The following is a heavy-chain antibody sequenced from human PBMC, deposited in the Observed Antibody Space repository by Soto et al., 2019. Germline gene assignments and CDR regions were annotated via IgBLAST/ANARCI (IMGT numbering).Heavy chain of an antibody. Sequence: GGSLRLSCAASGFTFSSYGMHWVRQAPGKGLEWVAVISYDGSNKYYADSVKGRFTISRDNSKNTLYLQMNSLRAEDTAVYYCAKDLSGGILYYMDVWGKGTTVTVSS. J-gene: IGHJ6*03. V-gene: IGHV3-30*18. CDR1: GFTFSSYG. D-gene: IGHD2-15*01. CDR2: ISYDGSNK. CDR3: AKDLSGGILYYMDV.